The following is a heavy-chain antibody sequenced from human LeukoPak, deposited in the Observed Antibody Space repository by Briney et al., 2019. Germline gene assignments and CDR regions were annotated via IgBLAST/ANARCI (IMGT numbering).Heavy chain of an antibody. CDR2: IWYDGSKK. D-gene: IGHD3-3*01. Sequence: GSLRLSCVASGFAFNTYGMHWVRQAPGKGLEWVAVIWYDGSKKFYADSVNGRFTISRDNSKNSLYLQMNSLRAEDTAVYYCARAGGNYDFWSGYQDDAFDIWGQGTMVTVSS. J-gene: IGHJ3*02. CDR1: GFAFNTYG. V-gene: IGHV3-33*01. CDR3: ARAGGNYDFWSGYQDDAFDI.